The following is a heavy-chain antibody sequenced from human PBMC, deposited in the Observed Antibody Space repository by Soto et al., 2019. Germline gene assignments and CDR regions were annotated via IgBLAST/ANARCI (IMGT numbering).Heavy chain of an antibody. J-gene: IGHJ4*02. Sequence: QVQLVQSGAEVKKPGSSVKVSCKASGGTFSSYDISWVRQAPGQGLEWMGGIIPIFGTANYAQKFQGRVTITEDESTSTAYMELRSLRSEDTAVYYCARGGTTYYDFWGTDFDYWGQGTLVTVSS. CDR1: GGTFSSYD. V-gene: IGHV1-69*01. CDR3: ARGGTTYYDFWGTDFDY. D-gene: IGHD3-3*01. CDR2: IIPIFGTA.